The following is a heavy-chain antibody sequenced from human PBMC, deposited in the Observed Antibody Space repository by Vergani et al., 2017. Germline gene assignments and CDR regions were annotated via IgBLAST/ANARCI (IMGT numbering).Heavy chain of an antibody. D-gene: IGHD5-18*01. CDR1: GYTLTELS. CDR3: ARGRRGYSYGLGAFDI. Sequence: QVQLVQSGAEVKKPGASVKVSCKVSGYTLTELSMHWVRQAPGKGLEWMGWMNPNSGNTGYAQKFQGRVTMTRNTSISTAYMELSSLRSEDTAVYYCARGRRGYSYGLGAFDIWGQGTMVTVSS. J-gene: IGHJ3*02. CDR2: MNPNSGNT. V-gene: IGHV1-8*01.